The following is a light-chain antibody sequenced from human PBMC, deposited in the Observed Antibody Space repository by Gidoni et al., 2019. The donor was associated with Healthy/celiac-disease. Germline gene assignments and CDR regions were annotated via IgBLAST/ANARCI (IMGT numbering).Light chain of an antibody. CDR3: CSYAGSIV. V-gene: IGLV2-23*01. Sequence: QSALTQPASVSGSPGQSITISCTGTSSDVGSYNLFSWYQQHPGKAPKLMIYEGSKRPSGVSNRFSGSKSGNTASLTISGLQAEDEADYYCCSYAGSIVFGTGTKVTVL. CDR2: EGS. J-gene: IGLJ1*01. CDR1: SSDVGSYNL.